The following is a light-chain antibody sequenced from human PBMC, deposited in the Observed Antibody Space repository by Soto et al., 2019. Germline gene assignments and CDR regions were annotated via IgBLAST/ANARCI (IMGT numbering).Light chain of an antibody. CDR1: QSVSSSY. V-gene: IGKV3-20*01. J-gene: IGKJ5*01. Sequence: EIVLTQSPGTLSLSPGERATLSCRASQSVSSSYLAWYQHKPGQAPRLLIYGASSRATGIPDRFSGSGSGTDFTLTISRLEPADFAVYYCQQYGSSPQTFGQGTRLEIK. CDR2: GAS. CDR3: QQYGSSPQT.